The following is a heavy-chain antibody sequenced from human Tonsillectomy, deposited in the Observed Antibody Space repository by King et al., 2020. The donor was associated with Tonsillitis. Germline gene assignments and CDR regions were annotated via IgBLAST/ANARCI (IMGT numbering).Heavy chain of an antibody. D-gene: IGHD1-26*01. CDR1: GGSLSSSDHY. CDR3: ARYVSGSFDY. J-gene: IGHJ4*02. CDR2: MDYSGTI. Sequence: LQLQESGPGVVKPSETLSLTCTVSGGSLSSSDHYWAWIRQPPGKGLEWIGYMDYSGTIFYNPSLKSRITISGDTSENRFSLNLSSVTAADTAVYFCARYVSGSFDYWGQGALVTVSS. V-gene: IGHV4-39*01.